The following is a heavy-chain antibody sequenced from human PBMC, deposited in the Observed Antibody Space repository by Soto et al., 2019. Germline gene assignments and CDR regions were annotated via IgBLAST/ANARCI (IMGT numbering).Heavy chain of an antibody. CDR1: GSSLRSGSY. J-gene: IGHJ4*01. CDR3: ARVHVMVVAGSTFDY. CDR2: IYHGGTT. D-gene: IGHD6-19*01. V-gene: IGHV4-38-2*02. Sequence: TLSLTFSVSGSSLRSGSYWSWTRQPPGKGPEWIASIYHGGTTFYNPSLKSRITISVDTSNNQFSLKLTSVTAADTAVYYCARVHVMVVAGSTFDYWGHGTMVTVSS.